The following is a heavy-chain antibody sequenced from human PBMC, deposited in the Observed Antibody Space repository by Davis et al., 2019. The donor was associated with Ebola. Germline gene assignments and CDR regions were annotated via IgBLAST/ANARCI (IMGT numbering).Heavy chain of an antibody. D-gene: IGHD2-2*01. CDR3: ARGHCSSTSCYYYGMDV. J-gene: IGHJ6*02. Sequence: SVKVSCKASGYTFTSYDINWVRQATGQGLEWMGRIIPILGIANYAQKFQGRVTITADKSTSTAYMELSSLRSEDTALYYCARGHCSSTSCYYYGMDVWGQGTTVTVSS. CDR2: IIPILGIA. V-gene: IGHV1-69*04. CDR1: GYTFTSYD.